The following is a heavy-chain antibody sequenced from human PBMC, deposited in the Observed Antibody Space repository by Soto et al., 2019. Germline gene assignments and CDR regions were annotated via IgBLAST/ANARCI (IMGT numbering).Heavy chain of an antibody. CDR3: AITAGRSYYYHGMDV. Sequence: ASVKVSFKASGFTFTSYYFHWVRQAPGQGPEWMGIINPGGGSATYAQKFQGRVTMTRDASTSTVYMEVSSLRSEDTAVYYCAITAGRSYYYHGMDVGGEGTTVTVSS. V-gene: IGHV1-46*01. J-gene: IGHJ6*04. D-gene: IGHD3-16*02. CDR2: INPGGGSA. CDR1: GFTFTSYY.